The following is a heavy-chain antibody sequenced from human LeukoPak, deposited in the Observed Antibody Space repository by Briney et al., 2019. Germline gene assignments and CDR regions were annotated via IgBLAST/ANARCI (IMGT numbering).Heavy chain of an antibody. V-gene: IGHV4-61*02. CDR1: GASITSGSYY. CDR3: ARVYCSSTSCNAFDI. Sequence: SETLSLTCTVSGASITSGSYYWSWIRQPAGKGLEWIGRIYTSGSTNYNPSLKSRVTISVDTSKNQFSLKLSSVTAADTAVYYCARVYCSSTSCNAFDIWGQGTMVTVSS. J-gene: IGHJ3*02. CDR2: IYTSGST. D-gene: IGHD2-2*01.